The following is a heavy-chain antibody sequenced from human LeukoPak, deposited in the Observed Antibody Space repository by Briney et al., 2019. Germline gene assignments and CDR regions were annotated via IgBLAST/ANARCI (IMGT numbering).Heavy chain of an antibody. CDR1: GGSISSHY. Sequence: SETLSLTCSFSGGSISSHYWNWIRQPPGKELEWIGHIHYSGSTNYNPSLKSRVTISVDTSKSQFSLKVTSVTVADTAVYYCARGPGWFPDNWGQGTLVTVSS. V-gene: IGHV4-59*11. CDR2: IHYSGST. CDR3: ARGPGWFPDN. J-gene: IGHJ4*02. D-gene: IGHD2-15*01.